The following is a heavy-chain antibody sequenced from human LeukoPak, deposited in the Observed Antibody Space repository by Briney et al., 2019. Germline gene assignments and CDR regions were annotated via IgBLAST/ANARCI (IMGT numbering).Heavy chain of an antibody. CDR2: IYYSGST. J-gene: IGHJ4*02. V-gene: IGHV4-30-4*08. CDR3: ARTGYSYARSDY. Sequence: SETLSLTCTVSGGSISSGGYYWSWIRQHPGKGLEWIGYIYYSGSTYYNPSLKSRVTISVDTSKNQFSLKLSSVTAADTAVYYCARTGYSYARSDYWGQGTLVTVSS. CDR1: GGSISSGGYY. D-gene: IGHD5-18*01.